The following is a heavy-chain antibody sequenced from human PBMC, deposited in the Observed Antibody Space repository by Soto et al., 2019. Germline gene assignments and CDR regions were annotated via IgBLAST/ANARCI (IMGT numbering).Heavy chain of an antibody. V-gene: IGHV1-46*01. D-gene: IGHD5-18*01. CDR2: INPSGGST. J-gene: IGHJ6*02. CDR1: GYTFTNYY. Sequence: QVQLVQSGAEVKKPGASVKVSCKASGYTFTNYYVHWVRQAPGQGHEWMRVINPSGGSTRDAQNFQGRVTMTKDTSTSTVHMELSSLRSEDTAVYYCAREDTADYSGMDVWGQGTTVTVSS. CDR3: AREDTADYSGMDV.